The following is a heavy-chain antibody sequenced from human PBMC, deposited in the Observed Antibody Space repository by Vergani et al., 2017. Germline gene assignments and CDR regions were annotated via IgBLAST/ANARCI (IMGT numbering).Heavy chain of an antibody. J-gene: IGHJ6*03. Sequence: QVQLQESGPGLVKPWETLSLTCTVSGGSISSYYWSWIRQPPGKGLEWIGYIYYSGSTNYNPSLKIRVTISVDTSKNQFALKLSSVTAADTAVYYCARVPYSSSSRDYYYYMDGWGKXP. CDR3: ARVPYSSSSRDYYYYMDG. CDR1: GGSISSYY. CDR2: IYYSGST. D-gene: IGHD6-6*01. V-gene: IGHV4-59*01.